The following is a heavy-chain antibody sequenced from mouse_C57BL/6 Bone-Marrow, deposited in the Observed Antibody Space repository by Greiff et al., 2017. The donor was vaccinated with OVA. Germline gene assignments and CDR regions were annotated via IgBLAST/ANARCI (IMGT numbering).Heavy chain of an antibody. CDR3: TIWWFAY. Sequence: EVQLQQSGAELVRPGASVKLSCTASGFNIKDDYMHWVKQRPEQGLEWIGWIDPENGDTEYASKFQGKATITADTSSNTAYLQLSSLSSEDTAVYYCTIWWFAYWGQGTLVTVSA. J-gene: IGHJ3*01. V-gene: IGHV14-4*01. CDR2: IDPENGDT. CDR1: GFNIKDDY.